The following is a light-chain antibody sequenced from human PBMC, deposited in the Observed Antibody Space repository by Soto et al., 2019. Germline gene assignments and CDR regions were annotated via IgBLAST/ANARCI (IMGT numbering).Light chain of an antibody. CDR2: RNN. V-gene: IGLV1-47*01. CDR1: SSNIGSNH. J-gene: IGLJ2*01. CDR3: AAWDDNLSGVV. Sequence: QSVLTQPPSASGTPGQRVAISCSGSSSNIGSNHAFWYQQLPGTAPKLLIYRNNQRPSGVPDRFSGSKSGTSASLAISGLRSEDEADYYCAAWDDNLSGVVFGGGTKLPS.